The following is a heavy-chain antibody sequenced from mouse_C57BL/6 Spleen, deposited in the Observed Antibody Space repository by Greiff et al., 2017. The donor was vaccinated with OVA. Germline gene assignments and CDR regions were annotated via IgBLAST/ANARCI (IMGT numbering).Heavy chain of an antibody. V-gene: IGHV1-59*01. CDR3: ARLGDGDSSGYRAMDY. Sequence: QVQLQQPGAELVRPGTSVKLSCKASGYTFTSYWMHWVKQRPGQGLEWIGVIDPSDSYTNYNQKFKGKATLTVDTSSSTAYMQLSSLTSENSAVYYCARLGDGDSSGYRAMDYWGQGTSVTVSS. J-gene: IGHJ4*01. D-gene: IGHD3-2*02. CDR1: GYTFTSYW. CDR2: IDPSDSYT.